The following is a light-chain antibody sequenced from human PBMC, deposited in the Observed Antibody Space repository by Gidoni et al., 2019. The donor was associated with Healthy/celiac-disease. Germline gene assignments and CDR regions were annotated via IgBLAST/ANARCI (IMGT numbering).Light chain of an antibody. V-gene: IGKV3-20*01. CDR2: GAS. CDR3: QQYGSSLYT. J-gene: IGKJ2*01. Sequence: EIVLTQSPGTLSLSPGERATLSCRASQSVSSSYLAWYQQKPGQAPRLLIYGASSRATGIPDRFRGSGSGTDFTLTIRRLEPEDFAVYYCQQYGSSLYTFGQGTKLEIK. CDR1: QSVSSSY.